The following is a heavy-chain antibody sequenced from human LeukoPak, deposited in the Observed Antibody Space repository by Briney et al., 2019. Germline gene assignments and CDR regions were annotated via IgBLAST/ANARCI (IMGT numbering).Heavy chain of an antibody. J-gene: IGHJ6*02. CDR2: IYGDGSFT. CDR1: GFTFSNFW. Sequence: PGGSLRLSCAASGFTFSNFWMHWVRQAPGKGLVWVALIYGDGSFTRYADSVKGRFTISRDNAENTLYLQMNSLRAEDTAVYYCARGRYYGMDVWGQGTTVTVSS. V-gene: IGHV3-74*01. CDR3: ARGRYYGMDV.